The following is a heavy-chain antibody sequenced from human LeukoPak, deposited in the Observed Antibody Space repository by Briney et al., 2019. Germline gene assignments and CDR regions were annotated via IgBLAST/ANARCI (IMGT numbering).Heavy chain of an antibody. Sequence: ASVKVSCKVSAYTLTERSMHWVRQAPGKGLEWMGGFDPEDGETIYAQKFQGRVTMTEDTSTDTAYMELSSLRSEDTAVDYCATGLIRSGWHFDYWGQGTLVTVSS. CDR1: AYTLTERS. CDR3: ATGLIRSGWHFDY. CDR2: FDPEDGET. V-gene: IGHV1-24*01. D-gene: IGHD6-19*01. J-gene: IGHJ4*02.